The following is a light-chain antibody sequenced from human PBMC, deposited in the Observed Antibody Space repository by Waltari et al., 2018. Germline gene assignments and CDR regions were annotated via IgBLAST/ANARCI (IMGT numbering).Light chain of an antibody. Sequence: QSVLTQPPSASGTPGQGVTISCSGGRSKLGYNIVNWSKQVPGTAPKPLIYWNDQPPSGVPDRFSGPKSGTSASLAISGLQSDDEADYYCAAWDDSLNGHWLFGGGTKLSVL. CDR2: WND. V-gene: IGLV1-44*01. CDR3: AAWDDSLNGHWL. J-gene: IGLJ3*02. CDR1: RSKLGYNI.